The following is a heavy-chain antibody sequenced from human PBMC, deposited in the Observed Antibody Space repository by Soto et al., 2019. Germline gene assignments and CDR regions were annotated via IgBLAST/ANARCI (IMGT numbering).Heavy chain of an antibody. V-gene: IGHV3-15*01. Sequence: EVQLVESGGGLVKPGGSLRLSCAASGFTFSNAWMSWVRQAPGKGLEWVGRIKSKTDGGTTDYAAPVKGRFTISRDDSKNTLYLQMNSLKTEDTAVYYCTTSARSYDILTGYYDHYYYYYYMDVWGKGTTVTVSS. J-gene: IGHJ6*03. D-gene: IGHD3-9*01. CDR2: IKSKTDGGTT. CDR1: GFTFSNAW. CDR3: TTSARSYDILTGYYDHYYYYYYMDV.